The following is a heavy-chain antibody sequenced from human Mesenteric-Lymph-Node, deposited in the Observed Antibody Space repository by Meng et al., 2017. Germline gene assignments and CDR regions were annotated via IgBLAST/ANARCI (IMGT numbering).Heavy chain of an antibody. CDR2: MYHSGTT. Sequence: QLRLQVSGPGLVMPSGTQSLTCVVSCGSISSSYWWTWVRQSPGKGLEWIGEMYHSGTTNYNPSLKSRVTISMDTSKNQFSLRLSSVTAADTAVYYCARNYYFDYWGQGTLVTVSS. V-gene: IGHV4-4*02. CDR3: ARNYYFDY. CDR1: CGSISSSYW. J-gene: IGHJ4*02.